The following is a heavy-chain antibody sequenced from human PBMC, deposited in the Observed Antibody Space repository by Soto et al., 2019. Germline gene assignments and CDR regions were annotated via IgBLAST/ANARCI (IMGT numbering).Heavy chain of an antibody. V-gene: IGHV4-39*01. CDR1: GGSISSSSSY. D-gene: IGHD5-12*01. J-gene: IGHJ4*02. Sequence: QLQLQESGPGLVKPSETLSLTCTVSGGSISSSSSYWGWIRQPPGKGLEWIGSMSYSGSTYNNPSLKSRVTFSVDTSQSRISLKLTSVTAADTAVYYCARHRVPSVYDPIPGCFDSWGQGILVTASS. CDR3: ARHRVPSVYDPIPGCFDS. CDR2: MSYSGST.